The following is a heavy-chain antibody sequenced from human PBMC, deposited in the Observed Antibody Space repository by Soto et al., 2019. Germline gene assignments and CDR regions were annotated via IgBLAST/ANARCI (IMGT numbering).Heavy chain of an antibody. V-gene: IGHV3-23*01. J-gene: IGHJ6*02. Sequence: LRLSCAASGFTFSSYAMSWVRQAPGKGLEWVSAISGSGGSTYYADSVKGRFTISRDNSKNTLYLQMNSLRAEDTAVYYCAKADYSNPDYYYYGMDVWGQGTTVTVSS. CDR2: ISGSGGST. CDR1: GFTFSSYA. CDR3: AKADYSNPDYYYYGMDV. D-gene: IGHD4-4*01.